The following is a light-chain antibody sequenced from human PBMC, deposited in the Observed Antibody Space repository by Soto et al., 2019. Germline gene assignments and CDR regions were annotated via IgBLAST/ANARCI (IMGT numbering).Light chain of an antibody. Sequence: QSALTKPASVSGSPGQSITISCTGTRSDVGGYNLVSWYQQHPGRAPKLMIYEDNKRPSGVPNRFSASKSGNTASLTISGLQAEDEADYHCCSYAGSTIHVVFGGGTKLTVL. CDR3: CSYAGSTIHVV. CDR2: EDN. CDR1: RSDVGGYNL. J-gene: IGLJ2*01. V-gene: IGLV2-23*01.